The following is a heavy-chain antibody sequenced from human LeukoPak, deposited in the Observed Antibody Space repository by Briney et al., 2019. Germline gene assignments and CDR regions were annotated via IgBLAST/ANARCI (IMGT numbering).Heavy chain of an antibody. CDR2: MNPNSGNT. CDR1: GYTFTSYD. V-gene: IGHV1-8*01. D-gene: IGHD4-23*01. J-gene: IGHJ3*02. CDR3: AKDYGGNSFHDAFDI. Sequence: ASVKVSCKASGYTFTSYDINWVRQATGQGLEWMGWMNPNSGNTGYAQKFQGRVTMTRNTSISTAYMELSSLRSEDTAVYYCAKDYGGNSFHDAFDIWGQGTMVTVSS.